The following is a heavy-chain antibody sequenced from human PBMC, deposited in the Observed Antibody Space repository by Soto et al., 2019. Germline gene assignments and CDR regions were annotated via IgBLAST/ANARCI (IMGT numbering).Heavy chain of an antibody. D-gene: IGHD2-2*01. CDR3: ANLMYPTGYFDY. CDR2: ISGSGGST. J-gene: IGHJ4*02. CDR1: GFTFSSYA. Sequence: PGGSLRLSCAASGFTFSSYAMSWVRQAPGKGLEWVSAISGSGGSTYYADSVKGRFTISRDNSKNTLYLQMNSLRAEDTAVYYCANLMYPTGYFDYWGQGTLVTVSS. V-gene: IGHV3-23*01.